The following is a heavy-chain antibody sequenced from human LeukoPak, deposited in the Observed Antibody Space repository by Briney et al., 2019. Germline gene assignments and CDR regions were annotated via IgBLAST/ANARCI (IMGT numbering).Heavy chain of an antibody. V-gene: IGHV3-11*06. Sequence: GGSLRLSCAASGFTFSDCYMSWIRQAPGKGLEWVSYISSSSTYTDYADSVKGRFTISRDNAKNSLYLQMNSLRAEDTAVYYCARVPGDCSSTSCFDMYFDYWGQGTLVTVSS. J-gene: IGHJ4*02. CDR3: ARVPGDCSSTSCFDMYFDY. D-gene: IGHD2-2*01. CDR1: GFTFSDCY. CDR2: ISSSSTYT.